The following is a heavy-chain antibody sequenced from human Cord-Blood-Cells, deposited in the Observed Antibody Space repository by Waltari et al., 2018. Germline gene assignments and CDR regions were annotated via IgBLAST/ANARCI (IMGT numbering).Heavy chain of an antibody. CDR2: ISSSSSYI. CDR1: GFTFSSYS. D-gene: IGHD1-1*01. Sequence: EVQLVESGGGLVKPGGSLRLSCAAPGFTFSSYSMNWVRQAPGKGLEWVSSISSSSSYIYYADSVKGRFTISRDNAKNSLYLQMNSLRAEDTAVYYCARDPHNLDAFDIWGQGTMVTVSS. CDR3: ARDPHNLDAFDI. J-gene: IGHJ3*02. V-gene: IGHV3-21*01.